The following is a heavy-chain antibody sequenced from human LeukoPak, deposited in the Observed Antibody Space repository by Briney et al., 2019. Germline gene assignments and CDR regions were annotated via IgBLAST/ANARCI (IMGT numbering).Heavy chain of an antibody. Sequence: GGSLRLSCAASGFTFSTYWMSWVRQAPGKGLEWVANIKQDGSEKHYVDSVKGRFTISRDNAKNSLYLQMNSLRAEDTAVHYCARDYYDSSGYYSPLFDYWGQGTLVTVSS. CDR1: GFTFSTYW. V-gene: IGHV3-7*01. CDR2: IKQDGSEK. CDR3: ARDYYDSSGYYSPLFDY. D-gene: IGHD3-22*01. J-gene: IGHJ4*02.